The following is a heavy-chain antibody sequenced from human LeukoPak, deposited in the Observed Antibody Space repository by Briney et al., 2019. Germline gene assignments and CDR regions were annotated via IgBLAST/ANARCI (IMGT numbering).Heavy chain of an antibody. V-gene: IGHV2-5*02. Sequence: SGPTLVNPTQTLTLTCTFSGFSLSTSGVGVGWIRQPPGKALEWLALIYWDDDKRYSPPLKSRLTITKDTSKNQVVLTMTNMDPVDTATYYCAHTPDTAMVRPNWFDPWGQGTLVTVSS. D-gene: IGHD5-18*01. J-gene: IGHJ5*02. CDR1: GFSLSTSGVG. CDR3: AHTPDTAMVRPNWFDP. CDR2: IYWDDDK.